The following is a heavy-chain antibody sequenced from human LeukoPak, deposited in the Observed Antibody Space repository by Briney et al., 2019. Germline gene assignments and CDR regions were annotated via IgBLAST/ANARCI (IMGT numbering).Heavy chain of an antibody. J-gene: IGHJ4*02. Sequence: GASVKVSCKASGYTFTSYGISWVRQAPGQGLEWMGWISAYNGNINYAQKLQGRVTMTTDTSTSTAYMELRSLRSDDTAVYYCGRARVSRDSSGYLRYWGQGTLVTVSS. CDR2: ISAYNGNI. D-gene: IGHD3-22*01. V-gene: IGHV1-18*01. CDR1: GYTFTSYG. CDR3: GRARVSRDSSGYLRY.